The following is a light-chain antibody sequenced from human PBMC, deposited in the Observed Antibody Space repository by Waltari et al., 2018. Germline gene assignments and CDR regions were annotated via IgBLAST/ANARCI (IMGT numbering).Light chain of an antibody. CDR2: DNN. Sequence: QSVLTQPPSVSAAPGQKVTISCSGSSSNIDHNDVSWYQQLPGTAPKLLIYDNNKRPSGLPDRSSASKSGTSARLGIAGRQTGDEADYYCGTWDDSLRGGLFGGGTKLTVL. CDR3: GTWDDSLRGGL. CDR1: SSNIDHND. J-gene: IGLJ3*02. V-gene: IGLV1-51*01.